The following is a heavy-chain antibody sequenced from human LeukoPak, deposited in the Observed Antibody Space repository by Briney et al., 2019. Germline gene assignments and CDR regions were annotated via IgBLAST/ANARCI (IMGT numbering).Heavy chain of an antibody. CDR2: ISSSGSTI. D-gene: IGHD2-2*01. CDR1: GFTFSTHG. J-gene: IGHJ5*02. CDR3: ARGPLHVVVPAATWFDP. V-gene: IGHV3-48*03. Sequence: GGSLRLSGAASGFTFSTHGMNWVRQAPGKGLEWVSYISSSGSTIYYADSVKGRFTISRDNAKNSLYLQMNSLRAEDTAVYYCARGPLHVVVPAATWFDPWGQGILVTVSS.